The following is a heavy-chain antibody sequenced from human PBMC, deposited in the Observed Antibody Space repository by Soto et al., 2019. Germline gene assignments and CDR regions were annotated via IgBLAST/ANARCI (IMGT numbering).Heavy chain of an antibody. V-gene: IGHV3-21*01. J-gene: IGHJ5*02. Sequence: PGGSLRLSCAASGFTFSSYSMNWVRQAPGKGLEWVSSISSGSSYKYYADSVKGRFTISGDNAKNSLSLQMNSLTAEDTAVYYCARGQGSIAARPENWFDPWGQGTLVTVSS. CDR1: GFTFSSYS. CDR2: ISSGSSYK. D-gene: IGHD6-6*01. CDR3: ARGQGSIAARPENWFDP.